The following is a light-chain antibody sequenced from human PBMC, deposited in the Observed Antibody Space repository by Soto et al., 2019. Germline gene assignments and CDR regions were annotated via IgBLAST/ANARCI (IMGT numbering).Light chain of an antibody. V-gene: IGKV2-30*02. CDR2: KXS. CDR1: KSLGPSDGIAS. Sequence: GVMTQTPLSLPLTLGQPASIYXRSNKSLGPSDGIASFNCFQQRPGRSPRXXXDKXSNRDSGVPARLSGSGSATDFALKISRVEAEDVGLYYFMQGTHWPSTFGQGTRLDI. J-gene: IGKJ5*01. CDR3: MQGTHWPST.